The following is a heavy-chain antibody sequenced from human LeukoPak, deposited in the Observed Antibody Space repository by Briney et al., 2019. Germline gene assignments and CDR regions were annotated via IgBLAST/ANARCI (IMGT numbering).Heavy chain of an antibody. Sequence: GGSLRLSCAASGFTFSGYAMSWVRQAPGKGLEWVSAISGSGGTTYYADPVKGRFTISRDNSKNTLYLQVNSLRPEDTAVYYCAKGQTTVMAFDIWGQGRMVTISS. J-gene: IGHJ3*02. D-gene: IGHD4-17*01. CDR1: GFTFSGYA. CDR2: ISGSGGTT. CDR3: AKGQTTVMAFDI. V-gene: IGHV3-23*01.